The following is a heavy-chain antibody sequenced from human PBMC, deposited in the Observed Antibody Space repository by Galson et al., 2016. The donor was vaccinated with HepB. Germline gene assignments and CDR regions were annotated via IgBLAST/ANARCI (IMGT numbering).Heavy chain of an antibody. CDR1: AFTFSNYP. CDR2: ISGSGGET. Sequence: SLRLSCAASAFTFSNYPMSWVRQAPGKGLEWVSTISGSGGETYYADSVKGRFTISRDNSKNMLYLQMNSLRADDTAVYSCAKRGIVVGGWGPFDYWGQGTLVTVSS. V-gene: IGHV3-23*01. CDR3: AKRGIVVGGWGPFDY. D-gene: IGHD2-15*01. J-gene: IGHJ4*02.